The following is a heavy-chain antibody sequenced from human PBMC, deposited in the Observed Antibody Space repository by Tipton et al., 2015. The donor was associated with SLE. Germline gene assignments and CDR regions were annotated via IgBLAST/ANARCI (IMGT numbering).Heavy chain of an antibody. D-gene: IGHD3-22*01. CDR2: IGTGGGTI. J-gene: IGHJ4*02. CDR1: GFTFRSYG. CDR3: AKNRYYYDSSGYWGY. V-gene: IGHV3-48*01. Sequence: SLRLSCAASGFTFRSYGMHWVRQAPGKGLEWVSYIGTGGGTIYYADSVKGRFTISRDNSKNTLYLQMNSLRAEDTAVYYCAKNRYYYDSSGYWGYWGQGTLVTVSS.